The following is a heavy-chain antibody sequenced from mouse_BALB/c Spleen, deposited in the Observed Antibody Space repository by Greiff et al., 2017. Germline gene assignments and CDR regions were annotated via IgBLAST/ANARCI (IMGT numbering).Heavy chain of an antibody. Sequence: EVKVEESGGGLVQPGGSMKLSCVASGFTFSSFGMHWVRQAPEKGLEWVAYISSGSSTIYYAYTVKGRFTIPRDNPKNTLFLQMTSLRSEETAMYYCGSGGFYAMDYWGQGTSVTVSS. CDR1: GFTFSSFG. J-gene: IGHJ4*01. CDR3: GSGGFYAMDY. CDR2: ISSGSSTI. V-gene: IGHV5-17*02.